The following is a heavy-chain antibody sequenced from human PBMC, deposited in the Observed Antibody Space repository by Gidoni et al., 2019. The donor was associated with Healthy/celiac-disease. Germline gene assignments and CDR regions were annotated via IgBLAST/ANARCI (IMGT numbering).Heavy chain of an antibody. CDR2: IIPILGIA. D-gene: IGHD5-18*01. Sequence: QVQLVQSGAEVKKPGSSVKVPCKASGGTFSSYTISWVRQAPGQGLEWMGRIIPILGIANYAQKFQGRVTITADKSTSTAYMELSSLRSEDTAVYYCARDIGTAMDGPGLDYWGQGTLVTVSS. J-gene: IGHJ4*02. V-gene: IGHV1-69*08. CDR3: ARDIGTAMDGPGLDY. CDR1: GGTFSSYT.